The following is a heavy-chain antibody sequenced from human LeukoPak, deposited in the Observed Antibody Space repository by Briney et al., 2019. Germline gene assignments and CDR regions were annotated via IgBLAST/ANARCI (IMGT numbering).Heavy chain of an antibody. CDR1: GFTFSSYS. V-gene: IGHV3-21*01. CDR3: ARDGDYYDSSGYSDY. CDR2: ISSSSYI. D-gene: IGHD3-22*01. Sequence: GGSLRLSCAASGFTFSSYSMNWVRQAPGKGLEWVSSISSSSYIYYADSVKGRFTISRDNAKNSLYLQMNSLRAEDTAVYYCARDGDYYDSSGYSDYWGQGTLVTVSS. J-gene: IGHJ4*02.